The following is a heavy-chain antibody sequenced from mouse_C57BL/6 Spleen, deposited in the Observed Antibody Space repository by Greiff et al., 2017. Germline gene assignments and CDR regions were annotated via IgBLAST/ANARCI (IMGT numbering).Heavy chain of an antibody. CDR3: ARAPSAWRGYAMDY. V-gene: IGHV1-22*01. CDR1: GYTFTDYN. CDR2: INPNNGGT. J-gene: IGHJ4*01. Sequence: EVQLKESGPELVKPGASVKMSCKASGYTFTDYNMHWVKQSHGKSLEWIGYINPNNGGTSYNQKFKGKATLTVNKSSSTAYMELRSLTSEDSAVYYCARAPSAWRGYAMDYWGQGTSVTVSS.